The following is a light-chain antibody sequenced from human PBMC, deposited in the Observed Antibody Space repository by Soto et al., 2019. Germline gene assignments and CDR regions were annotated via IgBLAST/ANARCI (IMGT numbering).Light chain of an antibody. V-gene: IGKV3-15*01. CDR3: QHYDDWPRT. CDR2: GAS. J-gene: IGKJ1*01. CDR1: QSVRGN. Sequence: EIVMTQSPATLSVSPGERATLSCRASQSVRGNLAWYQQKPGQSPRLLIFGASTRATGVPDRFSGSGSGAEFIITISSLQSEDFAIYYCQHYDDWPRTFGLGTKVEVK.